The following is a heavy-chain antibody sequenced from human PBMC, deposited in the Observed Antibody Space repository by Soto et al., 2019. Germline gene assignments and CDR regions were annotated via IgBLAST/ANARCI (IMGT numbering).Heavy chain of an antibody. J-gene: IGHJ6*02. V-gene: IGHV1-18*01. CDR1: DITFTYYG. Sequence: ASVKVSCKSSDITFTYYGINWVRQAPGQGLEWLGWISGYNANTKDAQKFQDRVTMTADTTTRTAYLEVRSLTSDDSGIYFCAATGGHYFGLDVWGQGTTVTVSS. CDR3: AATGGHYFGLDV. D-gene: IGHD2-8*02. CDR2: ISGYNANT.